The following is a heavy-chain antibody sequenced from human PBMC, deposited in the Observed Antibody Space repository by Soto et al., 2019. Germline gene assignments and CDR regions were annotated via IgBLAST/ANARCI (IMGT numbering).Heavy chain of an antibody. CDR3: ARDHPEYYYSSGSYHYYYYYGMDV. Sequence: GASVKVSCKASGYTFTSYYMHWVRQAPGQGLEWMGIINPSGGSTSYAQKFQGRVTMTRDTSTSTVYMELSSLRSEDTAVYYCARDHPEYYYSSGSYHYYYYYGMDVWGQGTTVTVSS. D-gene: IGHD3-10*01. J-gene: IGHJ6*02. V-gene: IGHV1-46*01. CDR1: GYTFTSYY. CDR2: INPSGGST.